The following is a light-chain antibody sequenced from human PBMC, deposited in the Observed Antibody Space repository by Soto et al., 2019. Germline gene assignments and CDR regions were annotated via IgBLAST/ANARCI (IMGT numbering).Light chain of an antibody. J-gene: IGKJ5*01. CDR1: QSISNY. Sequence: DIQMTQSPFSLSAPVGDRVTITCRASQSISNYLNWYQQKQGKAPKLLIYAASTLQSGVPSRFSGSGSGTDFTLTISSLQPEDFATYYCQQSYSTPITFGQGTRLEI. CDR3: QQSYSTPIT. V-gene: IGKV1-39*01. CDR2: AAS.